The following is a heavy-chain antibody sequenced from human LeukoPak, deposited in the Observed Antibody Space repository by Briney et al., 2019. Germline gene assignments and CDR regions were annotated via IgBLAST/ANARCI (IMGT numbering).Heavy chain of an antibody. CDR1: GFTFGSYA. Sequence: GGSLRLSCAASGFTFGSYAMNWVRQAPGKGLEWVSTIIASSGSTFYADSVKGRFTISKDTSKNTLYLHMSSLRADDTAVYYCAKGGYDYVEVAYFDQWGQGTLVTVSS. CDR2: IIASSGST. V-gene: IGHV3-23*01. D-gene: IGHD5-12*01. CDR3: AKGGYDYVEVAYFDQ. J-gene: IGHJ4*02.